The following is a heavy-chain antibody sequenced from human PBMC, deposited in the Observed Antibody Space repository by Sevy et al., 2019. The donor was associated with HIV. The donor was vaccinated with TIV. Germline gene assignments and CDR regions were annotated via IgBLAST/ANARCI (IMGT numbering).Heavy chain of an antibody. D-gene: IGHD7-27*01. V-gene: IGHV3-7*01. CDR2: INQDERHI. CDR1: GFTFSNFW. J-gene: IGHJ5*02. CDR3: ARDPDWGALDR. Sequence: GGSLRLSCEVSGFTFSNFWMTWVRLSPGKGLEWVAYINQDERHINLLDSVRGRFTISRDNAKNSLYLQMDSLRAEDTAISYCARDPDWGALDRWGQGTLVTVSS.